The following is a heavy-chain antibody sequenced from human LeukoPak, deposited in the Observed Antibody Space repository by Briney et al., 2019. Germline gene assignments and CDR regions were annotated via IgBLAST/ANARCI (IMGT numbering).Heavy chain of an antibody. J-gene: IGHJ6*02. D-gene: IGHD4-17*01. CDR1: RFTLSSYS. CDR2: ICLSSSTI. Sequence: GGSLRLSCAASRFTLSSYSMNWVRQAPGKGLEGVSYICLSSSTIYYAESVKRRFTISRGNTKNSLYLQMNSLRDEDTAVYYCARGYDYGDPRTDYYGMDVWGQGTTVTVSS. CDR3: ARGYDYGDPRTDYYGMDV. V-gene: IGHV3-48*02.